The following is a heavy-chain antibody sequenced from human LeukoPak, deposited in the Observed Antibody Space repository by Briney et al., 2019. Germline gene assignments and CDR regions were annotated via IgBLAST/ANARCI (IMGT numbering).Heavy chain of an antibody. V-gene: IGHV3-48*01. Sequence: GGSLRLSCAASGFTFSYYSMKWVRQAPGKGLEWLSYISRSSATIYYADSVKGRFTISRDNVKNSLYLQMNSLRGEDTAVYYCASGVGTTGTGYWGQGTRVTVSS. CDR2: ISRSSATI. CDR1: GFTFSYYS. D-gene: IGHD1-1*01. CDR3: ASGVGTTGTGY. J-gene: IGHJ4*02.